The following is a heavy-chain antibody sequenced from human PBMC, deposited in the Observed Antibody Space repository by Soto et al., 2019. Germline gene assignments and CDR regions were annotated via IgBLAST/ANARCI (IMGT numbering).Heavy chain of an antibody. CDR2: ISYDGSDK. CDR3: ARVLGGFPNFDF. Sequence: QVQLVESGGGVVQPGRSLRLSCAASGFTVSSYGLHWVRQPPGKGLEWLAFISYDGSDKFYADSVKGRFTISRDSSMNTLYLQLNSLRAEDTAVYYCARVLGGFPNFDFWVQGTLVTVSS. J-gene: IGHJ4*02. CDR1: GFTVSSYG. D-gene: IGHD2-15*01. V-gene: IGHV3-30-3*01.